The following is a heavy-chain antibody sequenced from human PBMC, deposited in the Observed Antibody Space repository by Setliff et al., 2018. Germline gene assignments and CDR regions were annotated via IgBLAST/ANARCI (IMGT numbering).Heavy chain of an antibody. CDR2: IHQDGSER. J-gene: IGHJ6*02. CDR1: GFTFGSYW. D-gene: IGHD2-2*02. Sequence: GGSLRLSCAASGFTFGSYWMTWVRQAPEKGREWVANIHQDGSERHYVDSVKGRFTISRDNAKNSLFLQMNILDVEDTAVYYCAKVQVPAAILVANYYYGMDVWGQGTTVTVSS. CDR3: AKVQVPAAILVANYYYGMDV. V-gene: IGHV3-7*01.